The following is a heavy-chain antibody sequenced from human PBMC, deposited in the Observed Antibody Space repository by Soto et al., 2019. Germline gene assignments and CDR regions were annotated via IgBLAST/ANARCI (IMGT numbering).Heavy chain of an antibody. Sequence: EVQLLESGGGLVQPGGSPRLSCAASGFTFSSYAMSWVRQAPGRGLEWVSGISGSGTGTYYADSVKGRFTISRDNSKNTLDLQMNSLRAEDTAVYYCAKDLRSSSSRGTFDIWGQGTMVTVSS. D-gene: IGHD6-6*01. CDR3: AKDLRSSSSRGTFDI. CDR1: GFTFSSYA. J-gene: IGHJ3*02. V-gene: IGHV3-23*01. CDR2: ISGSGTGT.